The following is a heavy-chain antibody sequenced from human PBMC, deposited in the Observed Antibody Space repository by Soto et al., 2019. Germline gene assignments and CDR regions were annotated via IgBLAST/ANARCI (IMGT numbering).Heavy chain of an antibody. D-gene: IGHD1-7*01. V-gene: IGHV5-10-1*01. J-gene: IGHJ6*02. CDR3: ARPQTGTTVYYYGMDV. CDR2: IDPSDSYT. CDR1: GYSFTSYW. Sequence: DSLTISCKGSGYSFTSYWISLVRQMPGKGLEWMGRIDPSDSYTNYSPSFQGHVTISADKSISTAYLQWSSLKASDTAMYYCARPQTGTTVYYYGMDVWGQGTTVTVPS.